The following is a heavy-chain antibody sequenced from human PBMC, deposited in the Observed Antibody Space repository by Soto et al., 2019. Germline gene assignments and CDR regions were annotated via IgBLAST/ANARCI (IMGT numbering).Heavy chain of an antibody. Sequence: SETVSLTCTVSGGSISNSSYQWGWIRQPPGKGLQWIGSVSYSGSTYYNPSLKSRVTISVDTSKNQFSLKLSSVTAADTAVYYCARDPPYYDFWSGYLRTRTTTDNYYYMDVWGKGTTVTVSS. CDR3: ARDPPYYDFWSGYLRTRTTTDNYYYMDV. D-gene: IGHD3-3*01. CDR1: GGSISNSSYQ. CDR2: VSYSGST. J-gene: IGHJ6*03. V-gene: IGHV4-39*07.